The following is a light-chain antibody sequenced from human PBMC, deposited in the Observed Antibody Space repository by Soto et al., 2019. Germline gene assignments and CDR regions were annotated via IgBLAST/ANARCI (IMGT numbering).Light chain of an antibody. CDR1: QTISSN. CDR3: QQYNEWPLWT. V-gene: IGKV3-15*01. J-gene: IGKJ1*01. CDR2: GAS. Sequence: EIVMTQSPATLSVSRGERATLSCRASQTISSNLAWYQQKPGQAPRLLIYGASTRATGIPARFSGSGSGTEFTLTISSLQSEDLAVYYCQQYNEWPLWTFGQGTKVEIK.